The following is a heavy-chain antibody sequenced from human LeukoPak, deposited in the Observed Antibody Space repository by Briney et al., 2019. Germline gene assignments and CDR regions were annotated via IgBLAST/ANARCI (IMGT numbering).Heavy chain of an antibody. V-gene: IGHV3-74*03. CDR3: AKDKLTGPTIYDILTGYYKGYFDY. J-gene: IGHJ4*02. CDR1: GFTFSNYW. Sequence: PGGSLRLSCAASGFTFSNYWMHWVRQAPGKGLVWVSRINSDGSSTTYADSVKGRFTISRDNSKNTLYLQMNSLRAEDTAVYYCAKDKLTGPTIYDILTGYYKGYFDYWGQGTLVTVSS. CDR2: INSDGSST. D-gene: IGHD3-9*01.